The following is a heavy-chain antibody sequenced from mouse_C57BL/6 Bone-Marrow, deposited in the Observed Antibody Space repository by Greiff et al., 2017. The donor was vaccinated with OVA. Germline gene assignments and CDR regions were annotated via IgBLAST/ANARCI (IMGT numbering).Heavy chain of an antibody. D-gene: IGHD2-3*01. CDR3: TRSDDVGVDF. Sequence: QVQLKQPGAELVMPGASVKLSCKASGYTFTSYWMHWVKQRPGQGLEWIGEIDPADSYTNYNQKFKGKSTLTVDKSYSTTYMQLSSLTSEDSAISLCTRSDDVGVDFCGRGTTLTVTS. CDR2: IDPADSYT. CDR1: GYTFTSYW. V-gene: IGHV1-69*01. J-gene: IGHJ2*01.